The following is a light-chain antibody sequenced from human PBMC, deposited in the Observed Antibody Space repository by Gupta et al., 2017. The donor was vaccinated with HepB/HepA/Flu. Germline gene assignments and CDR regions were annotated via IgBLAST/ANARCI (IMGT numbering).Light chain of an antibody. CDR1: ENIHNY. CDR3: KQSYSTLCS. Sequence: DVHMTQSPASLSASVGERATITWRASENIHNYLAWYQQKPGQAPRLLIHDTSSRASGIPSRISGSGSGTDVTLTISSLHPEDFAVDYCKQSYSTLCSFGQGTRVEIK. CDR2: DTS. J-gene: IGKJ1*01. V-gene: IGKV1-39*01.